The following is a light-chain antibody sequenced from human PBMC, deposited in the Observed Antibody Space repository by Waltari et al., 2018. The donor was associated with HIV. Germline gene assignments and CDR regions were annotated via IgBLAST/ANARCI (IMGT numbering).Light chain of an antibody. Sequence: QSALTQSASVSGSPGQSITISCTGTSSDVGSYNLVSWYQHHPGKAPKLMIYDVNNRPSGVSNRFSGSKSGNTASLTISGLQAEDEADYYCCSYAGSSTSVVFGGGTKLTVL. CDR2: DVN. CDR3: CSYAGSSTSVV. V-gene: IGLV2-23*02. CDR1: SSDVGSYNL. J-gene: IGLJ2*01.